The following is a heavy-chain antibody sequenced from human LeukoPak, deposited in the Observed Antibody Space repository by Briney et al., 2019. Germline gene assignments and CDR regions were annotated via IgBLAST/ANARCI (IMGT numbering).Heavy chain of an antibody. V-gene: IGHV3-23*01. CDR1: GFTFSSDA. D-gene: IGHD3-22*01. Sequence: GGSLRLSCAASGFTFSSDAMSWVRQAPGKGLEWVSAISGSGGSTYYADSVKGRFTISRDNSKNTLYLQMNSLRAEDTAVYYCAKGGYYDSSGEYYMDVWGKGTTVTVSS. J-gene: IGHJ6*03. CDR3: AKGGYYDSSGEYYMDV. CDR2: ISGSGGST.